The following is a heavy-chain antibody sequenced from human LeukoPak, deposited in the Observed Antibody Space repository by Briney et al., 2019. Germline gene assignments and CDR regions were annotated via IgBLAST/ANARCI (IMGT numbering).Heavy chain of an antibody. D-gene: IGHD5-24*01. CDR1: GGSISIYY. V-gene: IGHV4-59*01. CDR3: AGRLWRRDGYNLSAFDI. Sequence: SETLSLTCTVSGGSISIYYWNWIRQPPGKGLEWIGYIYYSGSTNYNPSLKSRVTISVDTSKNQFSLKLSSVTAADTAVYYCAGRLWRRDGYNLSAFDIWGQGTMVTVSS. CDR2: IYYSGST. J-gene: IGHJ3*02.